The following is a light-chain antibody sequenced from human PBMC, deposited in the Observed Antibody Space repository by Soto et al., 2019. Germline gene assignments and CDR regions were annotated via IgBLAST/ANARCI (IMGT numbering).Light chain of an antibody. V-gene: IGLV2-8*01. CDR1: SSDVGGSDY. CDR2: DVT. CDR3: SSFARGDNPHVL. Sequence: QSVLTQPPSASGSPGQSVTISCTGTSSDVGGSDYVSWYQQDPGKAPKLIIYDVTKRPAGVPDRFSGSKSGNTASLTVSGLQADDESYYYCSSFARGDNPHVLFGGGTKVTVL. J-gene: IGLJ2*01.